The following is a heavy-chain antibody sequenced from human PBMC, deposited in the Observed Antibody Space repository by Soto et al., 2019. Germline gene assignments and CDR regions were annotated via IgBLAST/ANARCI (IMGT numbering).Heavy chain of an antibody. D-gene: IGHD2-2*01. V-gene: IGHV1-69*02. CDR3: ARKDRDREAGLVPAAIDGMDV. CDR2: IIPMFGIP. J-gene: IGHJ6*02. Sequence: QVQLVQSGAEVKKPGSSVKVSCKASGGTFSRYSITWVRQAPGHGLEWIGRIIPMFGIPTYAQKFQGRVTITADESTSPAYLELSSRRSDDTAVYYCARKDRDREAGLVPAAIDGMDVWGQGTTVTVSS. CDR1: GGTFSRYS.